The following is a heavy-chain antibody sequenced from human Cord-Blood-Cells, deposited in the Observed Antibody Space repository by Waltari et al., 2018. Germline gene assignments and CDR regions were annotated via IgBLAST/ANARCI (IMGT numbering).Heavy chain of an antibody. J-gene: IGHJ3*02. Sequence: EVQLVESGGGLVKPGGSLRLSCAASGFTFSSYSMNWVRQAPGKGLGWVSSISSSSSYIYYADSVKGRFTISRDNAKNSLYLQMNSLRAEDTAVYYCARVRGSGYRDAFDIWGQGTMVTVSS. CDR1: GFTFSSYS. CDR2: ISSSSSYI. D-gene: IGHD3-22*01. CDR3: ARVRGSGYRDAFDI. V-gene: IGHV3-21*01.